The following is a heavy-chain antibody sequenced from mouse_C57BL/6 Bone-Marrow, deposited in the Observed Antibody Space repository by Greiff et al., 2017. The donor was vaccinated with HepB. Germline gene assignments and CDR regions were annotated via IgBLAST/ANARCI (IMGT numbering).Heavy chain of an antibody. V-gene: IGHV1-9*01. CDR3: ARSRGDYYGSSYGFAY. CDR2: ILPGSGST. Sequence: LQESGAELMKPGASVKLSCKATGYTFTGYWIEWVKQRPGHGLEWIGEILPGSGSTNYNEKFKGKATFTADTSSNTAYMQLSSLTTEDSAIYYCARSRGDYYGSSYGFAYWGQGTLVTVSA. D-gene: IGHD1-1*01. J-gene: IGHJ3*01. CDR1: GYTFTGYW.